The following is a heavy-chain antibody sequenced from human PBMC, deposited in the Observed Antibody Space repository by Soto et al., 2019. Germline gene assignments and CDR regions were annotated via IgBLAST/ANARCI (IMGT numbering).Heavy chain of an antibody. CDR3: ARLYSSSWYNWFDP. CDR1: GYTFTSYD. J-gene: IGHJ5*02. V-gene: IGHV1-8*01. Sequence: ASVKVSCKASGYTFTSYDINWVRQATGQGLEWMGWMNPNSGNTGYAQKFQGRVTMTRNTSISTAYMELSSLRSEDTAVYYCARLYSSSWYNWFDPWGQGTLVTVSS. CDR2: MNPNSGNT. D-gene: IGHD6-13*01.